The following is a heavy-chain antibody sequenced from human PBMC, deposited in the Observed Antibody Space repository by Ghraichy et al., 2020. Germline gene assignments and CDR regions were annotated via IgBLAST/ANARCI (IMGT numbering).Heavy chain of an antibody. D-gene: IGHD1-26*01. CDR3: ARDRPYSDPIPDHFYMDV. V-gene: IGHV1-69*13. Sequence: SVKVSCKASGGTFNSYGISWVRQAPGQGLEWMGGVYPPFGTANYAQDFQGRVTITADESTGTAHMELSSLRSEDTAFYYCARDRPYSDPIPDHFYMDVWGKGTTVTVSS. J-gene: IGHJ6*03. CDR1: GGTFNSYG. CDR2: VYPPFGTA.